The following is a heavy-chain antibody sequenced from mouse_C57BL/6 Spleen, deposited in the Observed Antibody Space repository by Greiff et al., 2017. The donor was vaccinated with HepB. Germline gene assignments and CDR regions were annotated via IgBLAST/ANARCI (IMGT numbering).Heavy chain of an antibody. Sequence: QVQLKESGPELVKPGASVKISCKASGYAFSSSWMNWVKQRPGKGLEWIGRIYPGDGDTNYNGKFKGKATLTADKSSSTAYMQLSSLTSEDSAVYFCAPLLRYFDVWGTGTTVTVSS. CDR3: APLLRYFDV. J-gene: IGHJ1*03. V-gene: IGHV1-82*01. CDR2: IYPGDGDT. CDR1: GYAFSSSW. D-gene: IGHD1-2*01.